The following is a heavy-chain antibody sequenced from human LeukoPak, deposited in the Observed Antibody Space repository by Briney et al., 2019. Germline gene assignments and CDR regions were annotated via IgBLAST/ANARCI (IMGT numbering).Heavy chain of an antibody. CDR1: GFTFSTFA. Sequence: PGGSLRLSCEASGFTFSTFAMIWVRQPPGKGLEWVSAISGSGGSTYYADSVKGRFTISRDNSKNTLYLQMNSLRAEDTAVYYCARDDPWLFDYWGQGTLVTVSS. J-gene: IGHJ4*02. CDR3: ARDDPWLFDY. V-gene: IGHV3-23*01. D-gene: IGHD6-19*01. CDR2: ISGSGGST.